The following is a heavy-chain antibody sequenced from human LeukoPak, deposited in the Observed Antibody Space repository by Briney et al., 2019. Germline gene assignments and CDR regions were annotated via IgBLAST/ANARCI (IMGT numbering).Heavy chain of an antibody. D-gene: IGHD2-15*01. J-gene: IGHJ4*02. V-gene: IGHV3-7*01. CDR1: GFSFSSYW. CDR2: INPDGDKK. CDR3: ASQPAVVDLDC. Sequence: GGSLRLSCAASGFSFSSYWMTWVRQAPGKGLEWVANINPDGDKKTYVDSVKGRFTISRDNARNALYLQMSSLGVDDTAVYYCASQPAVVDLDCWGQGALVTVSS.